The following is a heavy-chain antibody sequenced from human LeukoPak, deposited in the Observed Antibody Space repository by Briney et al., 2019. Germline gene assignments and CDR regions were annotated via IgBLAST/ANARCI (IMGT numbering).Heavy chain of an antibody. CDR1: GFTFDDYG. CDR2: INWNGGST. CDR3: AREGLIVVVTAIHGDGAFDI. V-gene: IGHV3-20*04. D-gene: IGHD2-21*02. Sequence: GGSLRLSCAASGFTFDDYGMSWVRQAPGKGLEWVSGINWNGGSTGYADSVKGRFTISRDNAKNSLYLQMNSLRAEDTALYYCAREGLIVVVTAIHGDGAFDIWGQGTMVTVSS. J-gene: IGHJ3*02.